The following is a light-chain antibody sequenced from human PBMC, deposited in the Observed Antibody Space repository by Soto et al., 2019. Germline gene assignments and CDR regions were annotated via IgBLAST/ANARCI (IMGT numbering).Light chain of an antibody. J-gene: IGKJ1*01. Sequence: EIVMTQSSGTLPVSPGERATLSCRASQSVSSKLAWYQQKPGQAPRLLIYGASSRATGIPARFSGSGSGTEFTLTISSLQSEDFAVYYCLQYENWPPWTFGQGTKVEI. V-gene: IGKV3-15*01. CDR1: QSVSSK. CDR3: LQYENWPPWT. CDR2: GAS.